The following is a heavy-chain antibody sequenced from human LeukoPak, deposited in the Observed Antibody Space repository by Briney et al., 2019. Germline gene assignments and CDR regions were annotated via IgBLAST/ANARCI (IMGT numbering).Heavy chain of an antibody. CDR3: ARDRAIDIRAYDI. CDR2: IGTSGSYI. J-gene: IGHJ3*02. Sequence: GGSRRLSCAASGFAFSGDNMNWVRQAPGKGLEWVSFIGTSGSYIKYADSVKGRFTISRDNDKNSLYLQMNSLRAEDTAMYFCARDRAIDIRAYDIWGQGTMVTVSS. D-gene: IGHD5-12*01. V-gene: IGHV3-21*01. CDR1: GFAFSGDN.